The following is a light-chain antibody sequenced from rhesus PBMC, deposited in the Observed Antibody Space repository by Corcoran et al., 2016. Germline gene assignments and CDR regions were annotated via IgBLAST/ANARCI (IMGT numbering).Light chain of an antibody. V-gene: IGKV1-22*01. CDR1: QSISSW. J-gene: IGKJ2*01. Sequence: DIQMTQSPSSLSASVGDTVTITCRASQSISSWLDWYQQKPGKATKLLIYKASSLQSGVPSRFSGSGSGTDFPLTISSLQPEDFATYYCLQYSSSPYSFGQGTKVEIK. CDR2: KAS. CDR3: LQYSSSPYS.